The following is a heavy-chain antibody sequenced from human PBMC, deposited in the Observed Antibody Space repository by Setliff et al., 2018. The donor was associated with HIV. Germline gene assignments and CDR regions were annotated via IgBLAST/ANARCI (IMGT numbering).Heavy chain of an antibody. CDR1: GGSISSDNW. D-gene: IGHD3-10*01. J-gene: IGHJ3*01. Sequence: KPSETLSLTCAVSGGSISSDNWWTWLRQPPGKGLEWLGEIYHSGSTNYNPSLKSRVTMSLDKSKNQFSLKLKSVTAEDTAVFYCARWGVIVAFDVWGQGTVVTVSS. CDR2: IYHSGST. V-gene: IGHV4-4*02. CDR3: ARWGVIVAFDV.